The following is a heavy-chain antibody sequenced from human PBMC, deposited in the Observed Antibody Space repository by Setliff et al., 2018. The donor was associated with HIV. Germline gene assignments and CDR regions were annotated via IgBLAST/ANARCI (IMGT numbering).Heavy chain of an antibody. Sequence: GGSLRLSCAASELTFSNYAMTWVRQAPGKGPEWVSGLSGSGGSTYYADSVKGRFTISRDNSKNTLYLRMNSLRAEDTAVYYCAQAQTSVSGSYYQYLQHWGQGTLVTVSS. D-gene: IGHD3-10*01. V-gene: IGHV3-23*01. CDR2: LSGSGGST. CDR3: AQAQTSVSGSYYQYLQH. J-gene: IGHJ1*01. CDR1: ELTFSNYA.